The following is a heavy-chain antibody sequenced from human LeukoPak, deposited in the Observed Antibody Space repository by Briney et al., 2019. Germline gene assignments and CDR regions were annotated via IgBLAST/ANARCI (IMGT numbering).Heavy chain of an antibody. CDR3: ARGGYYDSSGIDY. V-gene: IGHV4-59*01. J-gene: IGHJ4*02. D-gene: IGHD3-22*01. CDR1: GDSISIYY. CDR2: IYYSGST. Sequence: SETLSLTCSVSGDSISIYYWSWIRQPPGKGLEWIGYIYYSGSTNYNPSLKSRVTISVDTSKNQFSLKLSSVTAADTAVYYCARGGYYDSSGIDYWGQGTLVTVSS.